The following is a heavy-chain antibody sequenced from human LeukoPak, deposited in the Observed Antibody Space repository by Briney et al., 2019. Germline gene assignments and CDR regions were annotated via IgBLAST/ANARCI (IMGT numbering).Heavy chain of an antibody. CDR3: AKDHYWSIDY. D-gene: IGHD3-3*01. CDR1: GFIFSDYG. J-gene: IGHJ4*02. V-gene: IGHV3-74*01. Sequence: GGSLRLSCAASGFIFSDYGMHWVRHAPGQGLVWVSRIKGDGISTNYADSVKGRFTISRDIAKNTLYLQMNSLRAEDTGVYYCAKDHYWSIDYWGRGTLVTVSS. CDR2: IKGDGIST.